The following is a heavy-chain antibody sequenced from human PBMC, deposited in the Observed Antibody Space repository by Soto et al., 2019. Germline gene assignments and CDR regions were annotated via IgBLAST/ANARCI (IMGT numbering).Heavy chain of an antibody. CDR1: GYIFVNYG. CDR2: ISTYTGNT. J-gene: IGHJ6*02. CDR3: VMVDNYVTPTPQDV. V-gene: IGHV1-18*01. D-gene: IGHD3-16*01. Sequence: QVQLVQSGDEVKKPGASVKVSCKASGYIFVNYGIAWVRQAPGQGLEWMGWISTYTGNTHSATKVQGRLTMTTDTSTSTAYMDLGSLTSDDTAVYYCVMVDNYVTPTPQDVWGQGTKVTVSS.